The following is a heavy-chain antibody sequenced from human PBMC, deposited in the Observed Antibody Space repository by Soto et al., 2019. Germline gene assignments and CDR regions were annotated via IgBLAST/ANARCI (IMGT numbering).Heavy chain of an antibody. J-gene: IGHJ6*03. CDR3: ARGILGDYDFWSGQWVMDV. V-gene: IGHV4-31*03. CDR1: GGSISSGGYY. Sequence: QVQLQESGPGLVKPSQTLSLTCTVSGGSISSGGYYWSWIRQHPGKGLEWIGYIYYSGSTYYNPSLKSRVSISVDTSKNQFSLKLSSVTAADTAVYYCARGILGDYDFWSGQWVMDVWGKGTTVTVSS. D-gene: IGHD3-3*01. CDR2: IYYSGST.